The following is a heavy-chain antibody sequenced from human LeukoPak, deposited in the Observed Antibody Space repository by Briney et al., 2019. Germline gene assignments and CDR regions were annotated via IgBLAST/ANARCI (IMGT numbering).Heavy chain of an antibody. D-gene: IGHD3-22*01. CDR3: ARVYYDSSYYYYYMDV. CDR1: GFTFSSYS. Sequence: GGSLRLSCAASGFTFSSYSMNWVRQAPGKGLEWVSSISSSSSYIYYADSVKGRFTVSRDNAKNSLYQQMNSLRAEDTAVYYCARVYYDSSYYYYYMDVWGKGTTVTVSS. CDR2: ISSSSSYI. J-gene: IGHJ6*03. V-gene: IGHV3-21*01.